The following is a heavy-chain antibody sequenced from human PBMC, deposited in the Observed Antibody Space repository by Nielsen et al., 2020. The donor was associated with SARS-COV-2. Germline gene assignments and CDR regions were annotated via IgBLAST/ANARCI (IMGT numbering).Heavy chain of an antibody. Sequence: ASVKVSCKVSGYTLTELSMHWVRQAPGKGLEWMEGFDPEDGETIYAQKFQGRVTMTEDTSTDTAYMELSSLRSEDTAVYYCATATPMSAPNWFDPWGQGTLVTVSS. CDR3: ATATPMSAPNWFDP. V-gene: IGHV1-24*01. J-gene: IGHJ5*02. CDR2: FDPEDGET. D-gene: IGHD3-10*02. CDR1: GYTLTELS.